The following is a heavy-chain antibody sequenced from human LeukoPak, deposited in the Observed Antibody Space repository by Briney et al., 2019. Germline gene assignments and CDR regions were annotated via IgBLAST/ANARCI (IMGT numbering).Heavy chain of an antibody. Sequence: SQTLSHTCTVSGGSISSGGYYWSWIRQHPGKGLEWIGYIYYSGSTYYNPSLKSRVTISVDTSKNQFSLKLSSVTAADTAVYYCANYGSGSYRFDPWGQGTLVTVSS. CDR3: ANYGSGSYRFDP. J-gene: IGHJ5*02. D-gene: IGHD3-10*01. CDR1: GGSISSGGYY. CDR2: IYYSGST. V-gene: IGHV4-31*03.